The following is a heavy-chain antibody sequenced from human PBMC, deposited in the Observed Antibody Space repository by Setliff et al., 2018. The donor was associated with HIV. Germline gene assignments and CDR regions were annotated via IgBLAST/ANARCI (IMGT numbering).Heavy chain of an antibody. Sequence: ASVKVSCKASGYTFTSYYMHWVRQAPGQGLEWMGIINPSGGSTSDAQKFQGRVTMTRDTSTSTVYMELSSLRSEDTAVYYCARNPRIAVAGTDYYYYYYMDVWGKGTTVTVS. CDR3: ARNPRIAVAGTDYYYYYYMDV. D-gene: IGHD6-19*01. CDR1: GYTFTSYY. J-gene: IGHJ6*03. V-gene: IGHV1-46*01. CDR2: INPSGGST.